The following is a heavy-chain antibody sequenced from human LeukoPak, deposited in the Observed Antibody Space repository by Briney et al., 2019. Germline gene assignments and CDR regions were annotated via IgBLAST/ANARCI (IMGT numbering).Heavy chain of an antibody. V-gene: IGHV4-39*07. CDR3: ARQTDIVLMVYGN. Sequence: PSETLSLTCTVSGGSISSSSYYWGSIRQPPGKGLEWIGSIYYSGSTYYNPSLKSRVTISVDTSKNQFSLKLSSVTAADTAVYYCARQTDIVLMVYGNWGQGTLVTVSS. J-gene: IGHJ4*02. CDR1: GGSISSSSYY. CDR2: IYYSGST. D-gene: IGHD2-8*01.